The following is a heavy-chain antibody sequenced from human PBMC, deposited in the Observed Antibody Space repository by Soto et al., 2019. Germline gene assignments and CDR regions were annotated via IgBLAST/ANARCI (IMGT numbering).Heavy chain of an antibody. J-gene: IGHJ6*02. Sequence: AGGSLRLSCAASGFTFSSYSMNWVRQAPGKGLEWVSSISSSSSYIYYADSVKGRFTISRDNAKNSLYLQMNSLRAEDTAVYYCARQRREGSYGMDVWGQGTTVTVSS. CDR3: ARQRREGSYGMDV. CDR1: GFTFSSYS. CDR2: ISSSSSYI. V-gene: IGHV3-21*01.